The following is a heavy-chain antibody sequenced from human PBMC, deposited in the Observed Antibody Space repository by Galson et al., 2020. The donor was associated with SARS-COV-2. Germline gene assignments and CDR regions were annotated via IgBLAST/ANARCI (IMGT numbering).Heavy chain of an antibody. J-gene: IGHJ4*02. CDR3: ARETDDHTSSWYEY. CDR2: ISYDGTTK. D-gene: IGHD6-13*01. V-gene: IGHV3-30*04. CDR1: GFALSNSA. Sequence: QLGESLKISCAASGFALSNSAMHWVRQAPGKGLEWVAIISYDGTTKYNSDSVKGRFTISRDISKNTLYLQMNSLRPEDTAVYYCARETDDHTSSWYEYWGQGARVSVSS.